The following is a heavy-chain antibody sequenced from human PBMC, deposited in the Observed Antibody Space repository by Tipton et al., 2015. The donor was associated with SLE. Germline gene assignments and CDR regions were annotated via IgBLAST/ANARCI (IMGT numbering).Heavy chain of an antibody. CDR2: IYPGDSDT. CDR1: GYSFPNSW. J-gene: IGHJ5*02. CDR3: ARQSEAAAGKDWFDP. V-gene: IGHV5-51*01. Sequence: QLVQSGAEVKKSGESLRISCKGSGYSFPNSWIAWVRQMSGKGLEWMGIIYPGDSDTRYSPSFQGQVTISVDKSINTAYLQWSSLKASDTAMYYCARQSEAAAGKDWFDPWGQGTLVTVSS. D-gene: IGHD6-13*01.